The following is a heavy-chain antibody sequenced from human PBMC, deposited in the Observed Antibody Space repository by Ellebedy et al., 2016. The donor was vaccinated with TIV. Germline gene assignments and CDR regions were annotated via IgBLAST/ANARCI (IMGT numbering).Heavy chain of an antibody. CDR3: ARQWDYYDSSGYYYPFDY. J-gene: IGHJ4*02. CDR2: INHSGST. D-gene: IGHD3-22*01. Sequence: GSLRLXXAVYGGSFSGYYWSWIRQPPGKGLEWIGEINHSGSTNYNPSLKSRVTISVDTSKNQFSLKLSSVTAADTAVYYCARQWDYYDSSGYYYPFDYWGQGTLVTVSS. CDR1: GGSFSGYY. V-gene: IGHV4-34*01.